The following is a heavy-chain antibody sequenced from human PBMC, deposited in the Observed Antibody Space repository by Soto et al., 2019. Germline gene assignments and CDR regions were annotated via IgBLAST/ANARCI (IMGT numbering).Heavy chain of an antibody. D-gene: IGHD5-18*01. Sequence: SETLSLTCTVSGGSISSGGYYWSWIRQHPGKGLEWIGYIYYSGSTYYNPSLKSRVTISVDTSKNQFSLKLSSVTAADTAVYYCARDSSGRIQLWSDYYYYGMDVWGQGTTVTV. V-gene: IGHV4-31*03. CDR3: ARDSSGRIQLWSDYYYYGMDV. CDR1: GGSISSGGYY. CDR2: IYYSGST. J-gene: IGHJ6*02.